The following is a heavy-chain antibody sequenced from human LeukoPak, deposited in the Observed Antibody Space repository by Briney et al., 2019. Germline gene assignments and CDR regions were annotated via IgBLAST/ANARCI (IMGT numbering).Heavy chain of an antibody. CDR3: ATCPITADGAVDY. D-gene: IGHD6-13*01. CDR1: GGSISSSSYY. J-gene: IGHJ4*02. Sequence: SETLSLTCTVSGGSISSSSYYWGWIRQPPGKGLEWIGYIYYSGSPAYNPSLKIRVTISIDTSKNQFSMKLSSLTAADTAVYYCATCPITADGAVDYWGQGIRVTVSS. V-gene: IGHV4-61*05. CDR2: IYYSGSP.